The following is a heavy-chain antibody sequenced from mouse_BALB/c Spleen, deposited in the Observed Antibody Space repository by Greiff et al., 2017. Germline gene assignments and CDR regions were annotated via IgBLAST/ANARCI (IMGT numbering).Heavy chain of an antibody. CDR2: IWSGGST. CDR1: GFSLTSYG. J-gene: IGHJ4*01. Sequence: VKLQESGPGLVQPSQSLSITCTVSGFSLTSYGVHWVRQSPGKGLEWLGVIWSGGSTDYNAAFISRLSISKDNSKSQVFFKMNSLQADDTAIYYCAMITTYYAMDYWGQGTSVTVSS. V-gene: IGHV2-4-1*01. D-gene: IGHD2-4*01. CDR3: AMITTYYAMDY.